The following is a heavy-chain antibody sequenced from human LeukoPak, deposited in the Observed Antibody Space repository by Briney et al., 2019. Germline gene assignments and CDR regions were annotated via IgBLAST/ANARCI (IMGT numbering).Heavy chain of an antibody. Sequence: SETLSLTCAVSGGSISSGGYSWSWLRPPPGKGLEWIGNIYYSGSNYYNPSHKRRTTITVDTSKNLFSQKLSSVTAANTAMYYCARGITDMVRGVITPYFLYSGQGTLVTVSS. D-gene: IGHD3-10*01. CDR3: ARGITDMVRGVITPYFLY. V-gene: IGHV4-30-4*07. CDR2: IYYSGSN. J-gene: IGHJ4*02. CDR1: GGSISSGGYS.